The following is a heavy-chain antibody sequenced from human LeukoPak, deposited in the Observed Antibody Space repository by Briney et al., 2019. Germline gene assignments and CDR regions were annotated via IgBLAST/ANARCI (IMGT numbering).Heavy chain of an antibody. CDR1: GFTFSSYG. V-gene: IGHV3-30*03. CDR2: ISYDGSNK. Sequence: GGSLRLSCAASGFTFSSYGMHWVRQAPGKGLEWVAFISYDGSNKYYADSVKGRFTISRDNSKNTLYLQMNSLRAEDTAVYYCAYSGSYTEAFDIWGQGTMVTVSS. J-gene: IGHJ3*02. CDR3: AYSGSYTEAFDI. D-gene: IGHD1-26*01.